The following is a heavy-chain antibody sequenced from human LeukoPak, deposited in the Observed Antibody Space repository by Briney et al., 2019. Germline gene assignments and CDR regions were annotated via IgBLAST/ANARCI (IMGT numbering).Heavy chain of an antibody. CDR3: AAEANSGSYAPNAFDI. V-gene: IGHV1-2*02. CDR1: GYTFTGYY. CDR2: INPNSGGT. J-gene: IGHJ3*02. D-gene: IGHD1-26*01. Sequence: ASVKVSCKASGYTFTGYYMHWVRHAPGQGLEWMGWINPNSGGTNYAQKFQGRVTMTRDTSISTAYMELSRLRSDDTAVYYCAAEANSGSYAPNAFDIWGQGTMVTVSS.